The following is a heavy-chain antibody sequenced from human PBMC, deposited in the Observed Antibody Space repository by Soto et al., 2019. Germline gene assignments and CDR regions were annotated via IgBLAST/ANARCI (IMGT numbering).Heavy chain of an antibody. D-gene: IGHD3-16*01. CDR1: GDSVSSKIAA. J-gene: IGHJ4*02. CDR3: ARVHGSENYYDCH. Sequence: SQTLSLTCAISGDSVSSKIAAWNWIRQSPSRGLEWLGRTFYRSKWYYDYALSVKGRITINPDTSENRFSLQLNSVTPEDTAVYYCARVHGSENYYDCHWGQGTLVTVSS. CDR2: TFYRSKWYY. V-gene: IGHV6-1*01.